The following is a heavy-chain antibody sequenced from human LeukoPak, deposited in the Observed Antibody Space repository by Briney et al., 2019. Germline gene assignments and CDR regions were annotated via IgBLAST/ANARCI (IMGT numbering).Heavy chain of an antibody. D-gene: IGHD5-18*01. CDR1: GFTFSSYS. CDR2: ISSSSSYI. CDR3: ASTRGYIYGCRDY. V-gene: IGHV3-21*01. Sequence: GGSLRLSCAASGFTFSSYSMNWVRQAPGKGLEWVSSISSSSSYIYYADSVKGRFTISRDNAKNSLYLQMNSLRAEDTAVYYCASTRGYIYGCRDYWGQGTLVTVSS. J-gene: IGHJ4*02.